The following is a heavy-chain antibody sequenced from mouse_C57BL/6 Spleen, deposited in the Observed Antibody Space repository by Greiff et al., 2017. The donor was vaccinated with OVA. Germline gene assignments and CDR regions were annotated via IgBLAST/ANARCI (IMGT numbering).Heavy chain of an antibody. J-gene: IGHJ1*03. CDR3: ALYGSNYWYFDV. V-gene: IGHV1-72*01. CDR1: GYTFTSYW. Sequence: VQLQQPGAELVKPGASVKLSCKASGYTFTSYWMHWVKQRPGRGLEWIGRIDPNSGGTKYNEKFKSKATLTVDKPSSTAYMQRSSLTSEDSAVYYCALYGSNYWYFDVWGTGTTVTVSS. CDR2: IDPNSGGT. D-gene: IGHD1-1*01.